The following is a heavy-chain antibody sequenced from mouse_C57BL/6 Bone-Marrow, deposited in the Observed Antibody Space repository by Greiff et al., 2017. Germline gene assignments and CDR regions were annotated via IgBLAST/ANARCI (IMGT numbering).Heavy chain of an antibody. D-gene: IGHD2-4*01. V-gene: IGHV3-6*01. CDR1: GYSITSGYY. CDR2: ISYDGSN. J-gene: IGHJ4*01. Sequence: EVHLVESGPGLVKPSQSLSLTCSVTGYSITSGYYWNWIRQFPGNKLEWMGYISYDGSNNYNPSLKNRISITRDTSKNQFFLKLNSVTTEDTATYYCARGDDYDEGPSHYYAMDYWGQGTSVTVSS. CDR3: ARGDDYDEGPSHYYAMDY.